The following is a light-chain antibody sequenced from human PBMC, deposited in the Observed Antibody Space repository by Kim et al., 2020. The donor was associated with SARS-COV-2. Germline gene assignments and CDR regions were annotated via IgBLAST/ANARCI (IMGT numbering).Light chain of an antibody. CDR2: SND. Sequence: GQRVTISCYGINSHIGSNPISWYQQAPGAAPKLLIDSNDQRPSGVPARFSGSKSGASASLAISGLQSEDEADYYCAVWDDSLNGRVFGGGTKLTVL. CDR1: NSHIGSNP. J-gene: IGLJ3*02. CDR3: AVWDDSLNGRV. V-gene: IGLV1-44*01.